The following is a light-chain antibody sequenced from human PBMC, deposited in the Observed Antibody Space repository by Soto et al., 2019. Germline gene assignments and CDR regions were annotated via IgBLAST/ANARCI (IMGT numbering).Light chain of an antibody. J-gene: IGKJ1*01. CDR1: QNLGTNY. V-gene: IGKV3-20*01. Sequence: EIVLTQSPGTLSLSPGERATLSCRASQNLGTNYLHWYQQKPGQAHRPLISDVYRRATGIPDRFSGSGSGTDFTLIIRRVEPEDYAVYYCQQSDSSPWTFGQGTKVDIK. CDR2: DVY. CDR3: QQSDSSPWT.